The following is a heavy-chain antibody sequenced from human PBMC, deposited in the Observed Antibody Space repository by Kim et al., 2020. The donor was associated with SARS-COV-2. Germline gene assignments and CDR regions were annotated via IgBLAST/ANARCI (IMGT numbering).Heavy chain of an antibody. D-gene: IGHD6-6*01. Sequence: GGSLRLSCAASGFTFTNAWLTWVRQAPGKGLEWVGRVKTKTDGGTTDYAAPVKGRFTISRDDSKNTVYLQMNSLKTEDTAVYYCATGVYSNSPRWVQGT. V-gene: IGHV3-15*01. CDR1: GFTFTNAW. CDR2: VKTKTDGGTT. CDR3: ATGVYSNSPR. J-gene: IGHJ4*02.